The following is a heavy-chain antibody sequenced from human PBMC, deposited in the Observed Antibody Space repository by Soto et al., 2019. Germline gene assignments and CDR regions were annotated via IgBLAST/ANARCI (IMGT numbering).Heavy chain of an antibody. CDR3: ARESGGYDSSTRYGLDV. V-gene: IGHV4-59*12. CDR1: GGSISSYY. D-gene: IGHD6-25*01. CDR2: IYYSGST. Sequence: GTLSLTCTVSGGSISSYYWSWIRQPPGKGLEWIGYIYYSGSTNYNPSLKSRVTISVDRSKNQFSLNLSSVTAADTAIYYCARESGGYDSSTRYGLDVWGQGTTVTVSS. J-gene: IGHJ6*02.